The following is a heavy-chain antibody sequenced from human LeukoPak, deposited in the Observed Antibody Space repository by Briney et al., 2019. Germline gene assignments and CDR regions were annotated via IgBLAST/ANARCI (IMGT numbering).Heavy chain of an antibody. Sequence: SETLSLTCTVSGYSISSGYYWSWIRQPPGKGLEWMGYIYYSGSTNYNPSLKSRVTISVDTSKNQFSLKLSSVTAADTAVYYCARGNYDLLTGYSPYDYYYYMDVWGKGTTVTISS. CDR2: IYYSGST. V-gene: IGHV4-61*01. CDR1: GYSISSGYY. CDR3: ARGNYDLLTGYSPYDYYYYMDV. J-gene: IGHJ6*03. D-gene: IGHD3-9*01.